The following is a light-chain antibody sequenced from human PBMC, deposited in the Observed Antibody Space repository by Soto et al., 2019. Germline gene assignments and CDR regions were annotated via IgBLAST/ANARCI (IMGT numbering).Light chain of an antibody. CDR3: QSYDSGLSGWV. CDR2: EVT. CDR1: SSDVGGYNY. Sequence: QSALTQPPSASGSPGQSVTISCTGTSSDVGGYNYVSWYQQHPGKAPKLMIYEVTQRPSGVPDRFSGSKSGNTASLTVSGLQAEDEADYYCQSYDSGLSGWVFGGGTKVTVL. J-gene: IGLJ3*02. V-gene: IGLV2-8*01.